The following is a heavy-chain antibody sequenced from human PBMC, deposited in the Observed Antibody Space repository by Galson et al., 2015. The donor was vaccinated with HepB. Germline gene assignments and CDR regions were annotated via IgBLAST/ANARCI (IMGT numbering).Heavy chain of an antibody. CDR1: GYTFTGYY. Sequence: SVKVSCKASGYTFTGYYMHWVRQAPGQGLEWMGWINPNSGGTNYAQKFQGRVAMTRDTSISTAYMELSRLRSDDTAVYYCAAQIYCSSTSCYTRSYYHYGMDVWGQGTTVTVSS. V-gene: IGHV1-2*02. CDR3: AAQIYCSSTSCYTRSYYHYGMDV. CDR2: INPNSGGT. D-gene: IGHD2-2*02. J-gene: IGHJ6*02.